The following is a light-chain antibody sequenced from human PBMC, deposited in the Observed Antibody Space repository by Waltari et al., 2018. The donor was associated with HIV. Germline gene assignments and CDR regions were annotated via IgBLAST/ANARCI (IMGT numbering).Light chain of an antibody. CDR3: QSLRV. CDR2: GNT. V-gene: IGLV1-40*01. CDR1: SSNIGAGYD. J-gene: IGLJ2*01. Sequence: TQPPSVSGAPGQRVTISCTGSSSNIGAGYDVHWYQQLPGTAPKLLIYGNTNRPSGVPDRFSGSKSGTSASLAITGLQAEDEADYYCQSLRVFGGGTKLTVL.